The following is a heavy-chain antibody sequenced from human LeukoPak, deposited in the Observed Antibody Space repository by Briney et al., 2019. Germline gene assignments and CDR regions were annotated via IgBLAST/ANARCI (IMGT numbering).Heavy chain of an antibody. CDR3: ARDEYSSGWGPKNNWLDP. CDR2: IYNIYNSGST. V-gene: IGHV4-59*01. Sequence: PSETLSLTCTVSGGSFSSYSWSWIRQPPGKGLDWIGYIYNIYNSGSTNYNFSLKSRVTISEDTSKNQLSLKLSSVTAADTAVYYCARDEYSSGWGPKNNWLDPWGQGTPVTVSS. J-gene: IGHJ5*02. D-gene: IGHD6-19*01. CDR1: GGSFSSYS.